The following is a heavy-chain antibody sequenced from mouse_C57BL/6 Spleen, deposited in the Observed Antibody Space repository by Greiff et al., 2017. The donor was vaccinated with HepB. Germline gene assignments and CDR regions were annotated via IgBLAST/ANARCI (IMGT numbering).Heavy chain of an antibody. CDR3: ARDGEGSKDY. J-gene: IGHJ2*01. Sequence: EVKLMESGGGLVKPGGSLKLSCAASGFTFSSYAMSWVRQTPEKRLEWVATISDGGSYTYYPDNVKGRFTISRDNAKNNLYLQMSHLKSEDTAMYYCARDGEGSKDYWGQGTTLTVSS. CDR2: ISDGGSYT. V-gene: IGHV5-4*01. CDR1: GFTFSSYA. D-gene: IGHD2-5*01.